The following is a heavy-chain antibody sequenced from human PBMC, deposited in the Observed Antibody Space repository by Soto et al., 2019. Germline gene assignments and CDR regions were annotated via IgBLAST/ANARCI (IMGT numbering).Heavy chain of an antibody. V-gene: IGHV3-30-3*01. CDR1: GFNISIYT. Sequence: GGSLRLSCAASGFNISIYTMHWVRQAPGKGLEWVAVVSYDGNNKYYADSVKGRFTISRDNAKNTLYLQFNSLRAEDTAMYYCARGEYYYDSSGYYYNFDYWGQGTLVPVSS. CDR2: VSYDGNNK. D-gene: IGHD3-22*01. CDR3: ARGEYYYDSSGYYYNFDY. J-gene: IGHJ4*02.